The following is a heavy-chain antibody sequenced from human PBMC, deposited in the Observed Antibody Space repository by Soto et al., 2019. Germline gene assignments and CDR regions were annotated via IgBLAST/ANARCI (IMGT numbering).Heavy chain of an antibody. CDR3: ARDGDAFDI. Sequence: QVQLVQSGAEERKPGASVKVSCTASGYTFTSYAMHWVRQAPGQRLERMGWINAGNGNTKYSQKFQGRATITRDTSASTGHMELSSLRSEDTAVYYCARDGDAFDIWGQGTMVTVSS. V-gene: IGHV1-3*05. J-gene: IGHJ3*02. CDR1: GYTFTSYA. CDR2: INAGNGNT.